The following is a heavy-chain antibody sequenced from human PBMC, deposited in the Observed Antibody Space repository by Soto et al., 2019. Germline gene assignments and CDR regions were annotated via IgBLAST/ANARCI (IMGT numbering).Heavy chain of an antibody. CDR2: ISYDGSNK. V-gene: IGHV3-30*14. CDR1: GFTFSSYA. CDR3: ARDPAYGSGSERWFDP. Sequence: QVQLVESGGGVVQPGRSLRLSCAASGFTFSSYAMHWVRQAPGKGLEWVAVISYDGSNKYYADSVKGRFTISRDNSKNPLYLQMNSLRAEDTAVYYCARDPAYGSGSERWFDPWGQGTLVTVSS. D-gene: IGHD3-10*01. J-gene: IGHJ5*02.